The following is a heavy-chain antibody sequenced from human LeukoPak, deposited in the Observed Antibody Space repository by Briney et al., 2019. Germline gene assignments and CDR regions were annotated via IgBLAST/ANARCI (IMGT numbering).Heavy chain of an antibody. CDR1: GLTFSNSW. CDR3: ARDLAYSRLDY. CDR2: INPDGNKK. V-gene: IGHV3-7*01. D-gene: IGHD5-18*01. J-gene: IGHJ4*02. Sequence: GGSLRLSCAVSGLTFSNSWMDWVRQAPRKGLEWVASINPDGNKKYSADSVKGRFTISRDNAENSLYLQMNSLRVEDTAFYYCARDLAYSRLDYWGQGMLVTVSS.